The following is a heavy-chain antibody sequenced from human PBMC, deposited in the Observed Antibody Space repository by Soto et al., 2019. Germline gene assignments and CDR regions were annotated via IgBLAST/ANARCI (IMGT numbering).Heavy chain of an antibody. V-gene: IGHV3-21*01. CDR3: ARDTPLYNWNYGPTDV. CDR2: ISSSSSYI. D-gene: IGHD1-7*01. Sequence: PGGSLRLSCAASGFTFSSYSMNWVRQAPGKGLEWVSSISSSSSYIYYADSVKGRFTISRDNAKNSLYLQMNSLRAEDTAVYYSARDTPLYNWNYGPTDVWGKGTTVTASS. J-gene: IGHJ6*03. CDR1: GFTFSSYS.